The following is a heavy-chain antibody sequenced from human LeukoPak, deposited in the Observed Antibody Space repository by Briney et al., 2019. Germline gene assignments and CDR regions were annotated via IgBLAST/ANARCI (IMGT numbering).Heavy chain of an antibody. D-gene: IGHD3-22*01. Sequence: GASVKVSCKASGYTFTSYDINWVRQATGQGLEWMGWMNPNSGNTGYAQKFQGRVTITRNTSISTAYMELSSLRSEDTAVYYCARVAQHRYYYDSSAYRYYFDYWGQGTLVTVSS. CDR1: GYTFTSYD. V-gene: IGHV1-8*03. CDR2: MNPNSGNT. CDR3: ARVAQHRYYYDSSAYRYYFDY. J-gene: IGHJ4*02.